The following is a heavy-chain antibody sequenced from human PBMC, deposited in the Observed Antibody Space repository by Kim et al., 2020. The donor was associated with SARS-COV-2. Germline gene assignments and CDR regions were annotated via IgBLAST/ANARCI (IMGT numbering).Heavy chain of an antibody. J-gene: IGHJ4*02. CDR2: GGDK. Sequence: GGDKSYADSVKGRFTISRDNSSNTVYLQMSSLRADDTAVYYCSMWNYVEVGGQGTLVTVSS. CDR3: SMWNYVEV. D-gene: IGHD3-16*01. V-gene: IGHV3-23*01.